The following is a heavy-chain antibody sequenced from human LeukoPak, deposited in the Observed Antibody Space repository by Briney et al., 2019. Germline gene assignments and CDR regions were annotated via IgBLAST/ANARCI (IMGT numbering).Heavy chain of an antibody. D-gene: IGHD3-22*01. Sequence: PSETPSLTCTVSGGSISSGDYYWSWIRQPPGKGLEWIGYIYYSGSTYYNPSLKSRVTISVDTSKNQFSLKLSSVTAADTAVYYCARDYYDSSGYYYDWYFDLWGRGTLVTVSS. CDR1: GGSISSGDYY. CDR3: ARDYYDSSGYYYDWYFDL. J-gene: IGHJ2*01. V-gene: IGHV4-30-4*02. CDR2: IYYSGST.